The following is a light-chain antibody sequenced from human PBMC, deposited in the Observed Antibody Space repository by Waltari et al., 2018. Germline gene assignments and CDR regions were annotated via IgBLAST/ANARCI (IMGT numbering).Light chain of an antibody. CDR1: QTVGSTY. CDR2: AAS. Sequence: EIVLTQSPGTLSLSPGERATLSCRASQTVGSTYLAWYQQKPGQAPRLLIYAASVRATGIPDRVSGSGSGTDFTLTITRLEPEDFAVYYCQQYGSSPRTFGQGTKVEIK. J-gene: IGKJ2*01. V-gene: IGKV3-20*01. CDR3: QQYGSSPRT.